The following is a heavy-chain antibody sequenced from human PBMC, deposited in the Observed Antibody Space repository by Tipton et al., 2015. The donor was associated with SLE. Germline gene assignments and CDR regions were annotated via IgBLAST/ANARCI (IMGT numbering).Heavy chain of an antibody. J-gene: IGHJ3*02. CDR3: ARQLALDAFDI. Sequence: QLVQSGAEVKTPGASVKVSCKASGYTFTDYYMNWVRQAPGQGLEWMGRINPNSGGTNYAQKFQGRVTMTRDTSISTAYMELRSLRSDDTAVYYCARQLALDAFDIWGQGTMVTVSS. CDR2: INPNSGGT. V-gene: IGHV1-2*06. D-gene: IGHD1-1*01. CDR1: GYTFTDYY.